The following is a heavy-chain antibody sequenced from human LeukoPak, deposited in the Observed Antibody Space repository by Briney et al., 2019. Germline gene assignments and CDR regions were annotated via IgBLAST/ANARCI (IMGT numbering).Heavy chain of an antibody. CDR2: IYPYSGDT. CDR3: ARDRNSGSSLDI. D-gene: IGHD6-6*01. CDR1: GYTFTGYY. V-gene: IGHV1-2*02. Sequence: ASVTVSCRASGYTFTGYYIHWVRQAPGQGLEWMGWIYPYSGDTNYAQNFQGRVTMTRDTSISTAYMELSSLKSDDTAVYYCARDRNSGSSLDIWGQGTMLTVSS. J-gene: IGHJ3*02.